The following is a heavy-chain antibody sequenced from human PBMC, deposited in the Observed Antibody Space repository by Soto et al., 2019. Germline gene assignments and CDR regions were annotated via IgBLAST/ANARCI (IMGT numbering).Heavy chain of an antibody. CDR3: ARGGNDGFGELFGRLNWFDP. CDR2: IYYSGST. Sequence: SETLSLTCTVSGGSISSGGYYWSWIRQHPGKGLEWIGYIYYSGSTYYNPSLKSRVTISVDTSKNQFSLKLSSVTAADTAVYYCARGGNDGFGELFGRLNWFDPWGQGTLVTVSS. D-gene: IGHD3-10*01. CDR1: GGSISSGGYY. V-gene: IGHV4-31*03. J-gene: IGHJ5*02.